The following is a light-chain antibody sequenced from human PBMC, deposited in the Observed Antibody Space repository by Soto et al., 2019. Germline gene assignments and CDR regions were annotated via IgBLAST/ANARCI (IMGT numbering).Light chain of an antibody. V-gene: IGLV1-44*01. CDR3: AAWDDSLNGFV. CDR1: SSNIGSNT. CDR2: TNN. J-gene: IGLJ1*01. Sequence: VLTHPPSASGAPGQRVTISRSGSSSNIGSNTVNWYQQLPGTAPKLLIYTNNQRPSGVRDRFSGSRSGTSASLAISGLQSEDEADYYCAAWDDSLNGFVFGTGTKVTVL.